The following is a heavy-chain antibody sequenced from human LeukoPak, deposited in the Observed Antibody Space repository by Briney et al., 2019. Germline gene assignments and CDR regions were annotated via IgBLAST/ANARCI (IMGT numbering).Heavy chain of an antibody. CDR1: GYMFNVHG. CDR2: ISGYNGQR. V-gene: IGHV1-18*01. CDR3: VRDTGDRNWNPSEFDF. D-gene: IGHD1-1*01. Sequence: GASVKVSCKTSGYMFNVHGITWVRQAPGQGLEWVGWISGYNGQRNYAGKLQDRLTLTTDTSTSTMELKSLISDDTAVYYCVRDTGDRNWNPSEFDFWGQGTLVTVSS. J-gene: IGHJ4*02.